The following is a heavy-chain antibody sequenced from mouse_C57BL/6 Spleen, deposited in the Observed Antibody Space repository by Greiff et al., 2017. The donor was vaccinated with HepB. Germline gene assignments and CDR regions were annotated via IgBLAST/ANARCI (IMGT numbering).Heavy chain of an antibody. CDR1: GFSLTSYG. Sequence: VKVVESGPGLVAPSQSLSITCTVSGFSLTSYGVDWVRQSPGKGLEWLGVIWGVGSTNYNSALKSRLSISKDNSKSQVFLKMNSLQTDDTAMYYCASGYYGSSYVPFAYWGQGTLVTVSA. V-gene: IGHV2-6*01. CDR2: IWGVGST. J-gene: IGHJ3*01. CDR3: ASGYYGSSYVPFAY. D-gene: IGHD1-1*01.